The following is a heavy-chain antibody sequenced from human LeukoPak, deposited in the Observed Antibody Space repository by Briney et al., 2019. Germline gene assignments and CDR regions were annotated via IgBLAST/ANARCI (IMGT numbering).Heavy chain of an antibody. J-gene: IGHJ3*02. Sequence: PSETLSLTCSVSGYSISSDYYWGWTRQPPGKGLEWIASVYHSGSTYYNPSLKSPVPISVDTSKNQFSLKLSSLTAEDTAVYYCARSLEPCSSPSCHLHAFYIWGQGTVVTVSS. V-gene: IGHV4-38-2*01. CDR1: GYSISSDYY. CDR3: ARSLEPCSSPSCHLHAFYI. D-gene: IGHD2-2*01. CDR2: VYHSGST.